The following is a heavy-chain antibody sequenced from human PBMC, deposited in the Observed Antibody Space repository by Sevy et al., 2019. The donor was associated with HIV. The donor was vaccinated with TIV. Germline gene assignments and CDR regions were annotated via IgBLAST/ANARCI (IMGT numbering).Heavy chain of an antibody. CDR2: ISYDGSNK. V-gene: IGHV3-30*04. CDR1: GFTFSSYA. D-gene: IGHD6-13*01. Sequence: GGSLRLSCAASGFTFSSYAMHWVRQAPGKGLEWVAVISYDGSNKYYADSVKGRFTISRDNSKNTLYLQMNSLRAEDTAVYYCARVETPIAATGGMDVWGQGTTVTVSS. CDR3: ARVETPIAATGGMDV. J-gene: IGHJ6*02.